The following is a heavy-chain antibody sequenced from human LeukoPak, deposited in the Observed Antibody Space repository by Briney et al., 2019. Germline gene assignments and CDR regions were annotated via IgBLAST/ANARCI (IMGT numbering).Heavy chain of an antibody. CDR3: AREMWHYYDSSGYSDY. CDR1: GGSISSSSYY. V-gene: IGHV4-39*07. CDR2: IYYSGST. J-gene: IGHJ4*02. D-gene: IGHD3-22*01. Sequence: SETLSLTCTVSGGSISSSSYYWGWIRQPPGKGLEWIGSIYYSGSTYYNPSLKSRVTISVDTSKNQFSLKLSSVTAADTAVYYCAREMWHYYDSSGYSDYWGQGTLVTVSS.